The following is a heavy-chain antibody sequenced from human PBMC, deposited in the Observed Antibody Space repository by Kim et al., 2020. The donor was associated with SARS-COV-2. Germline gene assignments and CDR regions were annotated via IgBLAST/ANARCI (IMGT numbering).Heavy chain of an antibody. J-gene: IGHJ4*02. CDR1: GFTFSSYA. D-gene: IGHD3-9*01. CDR3: AKDIWYYDILTGYLNVDY. Sequence: GGSLRLSCAASGFTFSSYAMSWVRQAPGKGLEWVSAISGSGGSTYYADSVKGRFTISRDNSKNTLYLQMNSLRAEDTAVYYCAKDIWYYDILTGYLNVDYWGQGTLVTVSS. V-gene: IGHV3-23*01. CDR2: ISGSGGST.